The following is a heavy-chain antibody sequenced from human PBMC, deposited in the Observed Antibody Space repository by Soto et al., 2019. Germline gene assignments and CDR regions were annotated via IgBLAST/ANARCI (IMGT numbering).Heavy chain of an antibody. CDR3: ARDYLVVPHRVIDY. J-gene: IGHJ4*02. CDR1: GFTFSSYA. CDR2: ISGSGDTT. V-gene: IGHV3-23*01. Sequence: GGSLRLSCAASGFTFSSYAMTWVRQAPGKGLEWVSSISGSGDTTYYADSVKARFTISRDNSKNTLYLQMSSLRAEDTAVYYCARDYLVVPHRVIDYWGQGTLVTVSS. D-gene: IGHD2-2*01.